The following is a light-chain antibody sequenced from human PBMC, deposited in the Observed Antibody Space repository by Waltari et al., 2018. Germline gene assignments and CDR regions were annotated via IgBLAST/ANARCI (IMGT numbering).Light chain of an antibody. CDR3: QQFVSSPRT. Sequence: VLTQSPGTLSLSPGEKATLSCRASQSVSNNYLLWYQQKPGTAPRVRIYGTSNRATGIPDRFSGSGSGTDFTLTISRLEPEDFAVYYCQQFVSSPRTFGQGTKVEFK. CDR2: GTS. J-gene: IGKJ1*01. CDR1: QSVSNNY. V-gene: IGKV3-20*01.